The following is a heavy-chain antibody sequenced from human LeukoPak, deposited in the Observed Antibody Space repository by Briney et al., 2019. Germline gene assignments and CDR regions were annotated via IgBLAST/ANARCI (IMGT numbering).Heavy chain of an antibody. Sequence: ASVKVSCKASENTFTNYYMHWVRQAPGQGLEWLGLINPNGGRTSYAQNFQGRVTMTRDTSTSTVYMELSSLRSEDTAVYYCARERSMVRGVHWAFDIWGQGTMVTVSS. V-gene: IGHV1-46*01. CDR1: ENTFTNYY. D-gene: IGHD3-10*01. CDR2: INPNGGRT. J-gene: IGHJ3*02. CDR3: ARERSMVRGVHWAFDI.